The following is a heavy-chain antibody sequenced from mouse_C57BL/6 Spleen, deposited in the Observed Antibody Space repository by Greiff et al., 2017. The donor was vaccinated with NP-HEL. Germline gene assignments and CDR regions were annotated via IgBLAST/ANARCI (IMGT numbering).Heavy chain of an antibody. CDR1: GYTFTSYW. J-gene: IGHJ4*01. Sequence: VQLQQPGAELVRPGSSVKLSCKASGYTFTSYWMDWVKQRPGQGLEWIGNIYPSDSETHYSQKFKDKATLTVDKSSSTAYMQLSSLTSEDSAVYYCARERLLHYYAMDYWGQGTSVTVSS. CDR3: ARERLLHYYAMDY. CDR2: IYPSDSET. V-gene: IGHV1-61*01. D-gene: IGHD1-1*01.